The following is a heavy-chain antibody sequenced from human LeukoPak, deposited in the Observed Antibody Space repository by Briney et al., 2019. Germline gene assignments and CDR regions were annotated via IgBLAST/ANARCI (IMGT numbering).Heavy chain of an antibody. J-gene: IGHJ5*02. CDR1: GGSINSY. CDR3: ARDSGTTGEVKFDP. CDR2: ISGSGTI. D-gene: IGHD3-10*01. Sequence: PSETLSLTCTVSGGSINSYWSWIRQPAGRGLEWIGRISGSGTITYNPALQSRLSISIDTSKNQFSLKLMSVTAADTAVYYCARDSGTTGEVKFDPWGQGTLVTVSS. V-gene: IGHV4-4*07.